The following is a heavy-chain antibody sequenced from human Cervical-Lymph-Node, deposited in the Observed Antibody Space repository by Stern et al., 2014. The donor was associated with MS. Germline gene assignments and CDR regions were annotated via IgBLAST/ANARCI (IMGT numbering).Heavy chain of an antibody. J-gene: IGHJ4*02. D-gene: IGHD3-16*01. CDR1: GFTFDDYA. CDR2: ISWNSGSI. Sequence: VQLVESGGGLVQPGRSLRLSCAASGFTFDDYAMHWVRQAPGKGLEWVSGISWNSGSIGYADSVKGRFTISRDNAKNSLYLQMNSLRAEDTALYYCAKDIWGSHDLGGVYFDYWGQGTLVTVSS. CDR3: AKDIWGSHDLGGVYFDY. V-gene: IGHV3-9*01.